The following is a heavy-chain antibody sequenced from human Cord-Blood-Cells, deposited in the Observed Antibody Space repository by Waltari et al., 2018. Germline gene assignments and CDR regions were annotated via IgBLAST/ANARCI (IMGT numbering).Heavy chain of an antibody. CDR1: GGSISSYY. Sequence: QVQLQESGPGLVKPSETLSLTCTVSGGSISSYYWSWIRQPPGKGLEWVGYLYYSGSTNHNPSLKARVTISVDTSKNQFSLKLSSVTAADTAVYYCARRRLGDAFDIWGQGTMVTVSS. CDR3: ARRRLGDAFDI. CDR2: LYYSGST. V-gene: IGHV4-59*08. J-gene: IGHJ3*02. D-gene: IGHD6-6*01.